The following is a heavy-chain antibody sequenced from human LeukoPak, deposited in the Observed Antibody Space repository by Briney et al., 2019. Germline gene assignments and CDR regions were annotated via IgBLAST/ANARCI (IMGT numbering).Heavy chain of an antibody. CDR1: GFTFSSYA. V-gene: IGHV3-11*01. CDR3: ARLSGTYSRGGDH. CDR2: ISGSGYAI. Sequence: AGGSLRLSCAASGFTFSSYAMSWIRQAPGKGLEWVSHISGSGYAIHHPGSVKGRFTISRDNAKNSLYLQMNSLRVEDSAVYYCARLSGTYSRGGDHWGQGTLVTVSS. D-gene: IGHD1-26*01. J-gene: IGHJ4*02.